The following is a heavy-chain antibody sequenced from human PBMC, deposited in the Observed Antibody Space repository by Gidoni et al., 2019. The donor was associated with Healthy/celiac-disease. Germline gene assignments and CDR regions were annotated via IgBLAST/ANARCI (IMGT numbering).Heavy chain of an antibody. D-gene: IGHD2-15*01. CDR3: ARVRCSGGSCYVHRYYFDY. CDR2: IYHSGST. CDR1: GGSISSSNW. V-gene: IGHV4-4*02. Sequence: QVQLQESGPGLVKPSGTLSLTCAGSGGSISSSNWGSWVRQPPGKGLEWIGEIYHSGSTNYNPSLKSRVTISVDKSKNQFSLKLSSVTAADTAVYYCARVRCSGGSCYVHRYYFDYWGQGTLVTVSS. J-gene: IGHJ4*02.